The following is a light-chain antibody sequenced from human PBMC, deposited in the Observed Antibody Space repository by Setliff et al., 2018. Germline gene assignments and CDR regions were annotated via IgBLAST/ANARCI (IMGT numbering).Light chain of an antibody. Sequence: QSVLTQPPSASGSPGQSVTISCTGASIDIGNYNYVSRYQHHPGKAPKLIIYQVTKRPSGVPDRFSGSKSANTASLTVSGLQAEDEADYYCSAYGGSNNYGVFRTGTKVTVL. CDR2: QVT. CDR3: SAYGGSNNYGV. CDR1: SIDIGNYNY. V-gene: IGLV2-8*01. J-gene: IGLJ1*01.